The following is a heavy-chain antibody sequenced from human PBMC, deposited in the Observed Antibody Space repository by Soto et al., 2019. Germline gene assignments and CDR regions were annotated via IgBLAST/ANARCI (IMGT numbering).Heavy chain of an antibody. V-gene: IGHV3-74*01. J-gene: IGHJ4*02. CDR2: INGHT. Sequence: PGGSLRLSCKASGFTLTHFWMHWVRQAPGEGLLWVSRINGHTDYADSVKGRFTISVDSAENTLYLQMHSLRAEDTAVYYCARDGLATTATKYGQLAYWGQGALVTVSS. D-gene: IGHD4-17*01. CDR1: GFTLTHFW. CDR3: ARDGLATTATKYGQLAY.